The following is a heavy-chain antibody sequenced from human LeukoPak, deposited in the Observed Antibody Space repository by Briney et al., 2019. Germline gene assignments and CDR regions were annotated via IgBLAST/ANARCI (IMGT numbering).Heavy chain of an antibody. J-gene: IGHJ4*02. V-gene: IGHV3-48*01. D-gene: IGHD3-22*01. CDR3: AREDDYDYDSSGYGDY. CDR1: GFTFSSYS. Sequence: GGSLRLSCAASGFTFSSYSMNWVRQAPGKGLEWISYISSSTSTIYYADSVKGRFTISGDNARNSLNLQMNSLRAEDTAVYYCAREDDYDYDSSGYGDYWGQGTLVTVSS. CDR2: ISSSTSTI.